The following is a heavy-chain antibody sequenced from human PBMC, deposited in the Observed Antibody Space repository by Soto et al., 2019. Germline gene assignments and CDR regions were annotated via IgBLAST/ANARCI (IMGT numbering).Heavy chain of an antibody. CDR1: GGTFSSYA. V-gene: IGHV1-69*13. J-gene: IGHJ4*02. CDR2: IIPIFGTA. D-gene: IGHD2-15*01. Sequence: ASVKVSCKASGGTFSSYAISWVRQAPGQGLEWMGGIIPIFGTANYAQKFQGRVTITADESTSTAYMELSRLRSEDTAVYYCARDRGRYCIGGSCPKGVHFGYWGQGTLGTVSS. CDR3: ARDRGRYCIGGSCPKGVHFGY.